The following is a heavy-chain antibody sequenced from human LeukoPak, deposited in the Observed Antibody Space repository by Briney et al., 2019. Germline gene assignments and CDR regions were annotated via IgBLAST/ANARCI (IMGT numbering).Heavy chain of an antibody. Sequence: GASVRVSSTASGYMFTGYYMHWVRHAPGEGLERMGWINPNSGGTNYAQKFQGRVTMTSDTSISTAYMELSSLRSDDTAVYYCARGYCSGDCFTLFDYWGQGTLVTVSS. CDR1: GYMFTGYY. CDR3: ARGYCSGDCFTLFDY. V-gene: IGHV1-2*02. CDR2: INPNSGGT. D-gene: IGHD2-21*02. J-gene: IGHJ4*02.